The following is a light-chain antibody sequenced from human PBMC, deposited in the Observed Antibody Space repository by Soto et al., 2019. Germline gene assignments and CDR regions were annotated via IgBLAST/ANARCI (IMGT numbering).Light chain of an antibody. CDR2: AAS. V-gene: IGKV1-27*01. Sequence: DIQMTQSPSSLSASVGDRVTITCRASQGISNYLAWYQQKPGKVPKLLIYAASTVQSGVPSRFSGSGSGTDFTLTISGPQPEDVANYYCQKYNRAPRNFGPGTKVDIK. J-gene: IGKJ3*01. CDR1: QGISNY. CDR3: QKYNRAPRN.